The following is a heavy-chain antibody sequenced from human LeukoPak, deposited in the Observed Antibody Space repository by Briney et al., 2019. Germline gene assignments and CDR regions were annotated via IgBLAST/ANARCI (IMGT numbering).Heavy chain of an antibody. J-gene: IGHJ4*02. CDR1: GFTFSSYA. D-gene: IGHD4-11*01. CDR3: AKDLDYTTCGYYFDY. V-gene: IGHV3-23*01. CDR2: IGAGGTFT. Sequence: GGSLRLSCTASGFTFSSYAMNWVRQAPGKGLEWVSGIGAGGTFTYYADSVKGRFTIFRENSRNTLYLQMNSLRADDTAVYYCAKDLDYTTCGYYFDYWGQGTLVTVSS.